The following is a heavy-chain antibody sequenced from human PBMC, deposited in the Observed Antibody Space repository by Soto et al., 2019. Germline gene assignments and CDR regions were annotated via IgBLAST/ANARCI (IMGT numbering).Heavy chain of an antibody. CDR2: INPNSGGT. V-gene: IGHV1-2*04. Sequence: ASVKVSCKASGYTFAGYYMRWVRQAPGQGLEWMGWINPNSGGTNYAQRFQGWVTMTRDTSISTAYMELSRLRSDDTAVYYCARAGGSSSSDAFDIWGQGTMVTVSS. CDR1: GYTFAGYY. J-gene: IGHJ3*02. CDR3: ARAGGSSSSDAFDI. D-gene: IGHD6-6*01.